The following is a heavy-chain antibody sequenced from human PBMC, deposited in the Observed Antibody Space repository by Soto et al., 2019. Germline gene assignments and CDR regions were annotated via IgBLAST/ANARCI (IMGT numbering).Heavy chain of an antibody. CDR3: AIENWGPGGHYFDY. J-gene: IGHJ4*02. CDR1: GATFNSFG. D-gene: IGHD7-27*01. V-gene: IGHV1-69*13. Sequence: SVKVSCKAYGATFNSFGIKWVRQAPGQGLEWVGGIIPVFGTINYAQKFRGRVTITADASTSTSYMELSSLRSDDTAVYYCAIENWGPGGHYFDYWGQGTLVTVSS. CDR2: IIPVFGTI.